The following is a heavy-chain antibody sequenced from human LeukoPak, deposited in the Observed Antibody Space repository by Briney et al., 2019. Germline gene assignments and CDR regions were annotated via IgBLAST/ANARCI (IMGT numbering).Heavy chain of an antibody. Sequence: GGSLRLSCAVSGLTVSSNYMSWVRQAPGKGLEWVSVIFSGGSTYYADSVKGRSTISRDNSKNTLYLQMNSLRPEDTAVYYCAREGEWLTTNWFDPWGQGTLVTVSS. CDR2: IFSGGST. D-gene: IGHD3-16*01. J-gene: IGHJ5*02. CDR3: AREGEWLTTNWFDP. V-gene: IGHV3-53*01. CDR1: GLTVSSNY.